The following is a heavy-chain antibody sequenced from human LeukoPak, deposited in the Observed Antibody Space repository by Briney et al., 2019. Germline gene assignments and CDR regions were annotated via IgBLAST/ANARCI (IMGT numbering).Heavy chain of an antibody. CDR3: ARYDTGGYYSYFDY. D-gene: IGHD3-22*01. V-gene: IGHV4-59*01. Sequence: SETLSLTCTVSGGSTSGYYWSWIRQPPGKGLDWIGNIYYSGSTNFNPSLKSRVTISVDTSKNHFSLKLSSVTAADTAIYYCARYDTGGYYSYFDYWGQGTLVTVSS. J-gene: IGHJ4*02. CDR2: IYYSGST. CDR1: GGSTSGYY.